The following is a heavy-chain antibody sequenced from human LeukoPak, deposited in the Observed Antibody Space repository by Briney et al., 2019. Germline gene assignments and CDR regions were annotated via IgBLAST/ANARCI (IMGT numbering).Heavy chain of an antibody. V-gene: IGHV3-23*01. CDR2: ISGSGAAT. CDR3: ARVIGWSLFDC. D-gene: IGHD2-15*01. J-gene: IGHJ4*02. Sequence: PGGSLRLSCAASGFTFSNYAMNWVRQAPGKGLEWVSAISGSGAATFNADSVKGRFTISRDNSKNTVYLQMNSLKTEDTAVYYCARVIGWSLFDCWAQGTLVTVLS. CDR1: GFTFSNYA.